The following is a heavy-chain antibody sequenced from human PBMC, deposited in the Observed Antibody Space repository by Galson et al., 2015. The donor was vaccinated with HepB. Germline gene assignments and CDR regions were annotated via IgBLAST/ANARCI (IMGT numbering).Heavy chain of an antibody. CDR1: GFTFSSYS. CDR3: ARVLFLDYGGNFKRAPFDY. CDR2: ISSSSSYI. D-gene: IGHD4-23*01. Sequence: SLRLSCAASGFTFSSYSMNWVRQAPGKGLEWVSSISSSSSYIYYADSVKGRFTISRDNAKNSLYLQMNSLRAEDTAVYYCARVLFLDYGGNFKRAPFDYWGQGTLVTVSS. J-gene: IGHJ4*02. V-gene: IGHV3-21*01.